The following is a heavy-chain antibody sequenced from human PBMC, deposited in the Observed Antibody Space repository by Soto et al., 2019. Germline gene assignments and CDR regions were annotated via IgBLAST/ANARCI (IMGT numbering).Heavy chain of an antibody. CDR3: ASRPRVAGPY. J-gene: IGHJ4*02. CDR2: ISYDGSNK. V-gene: IGHV3-30-3*01. Sequence: HPGGSLRLSCAASGFTFSSYAMHWIRQAPGKGLEWVAVISYDGSNKYYADSVKGRFTIARDNSNNTLYLQINSLRAEDTAVYYCASRPRVAGPYWGQGTLVTVSS. D-gene: IGHD6-19*01. CDR1: GFTFSSYA.